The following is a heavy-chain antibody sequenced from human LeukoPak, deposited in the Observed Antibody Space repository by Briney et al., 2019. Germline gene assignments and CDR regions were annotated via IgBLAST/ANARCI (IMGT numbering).Heavy chain of an antibody. Sequence: GGSLRLSCVVSEFSVADNYMSWVRQAPGKGPEWVSVIYSDGTTYYADSVKGRFTISRDNSKNTVFLQMNSLRAEDTAVYYCARDSRQQLGPYFYYYGMDVWGQGTTVTVSS. CDR2: IYSDGTT. CDR3: ARDSRQQLGPYFYYYGMDV. CDR1: EFSVADNY. D-gene: IGHD6-13*01. V-gene: IGHV3-66*01. J-gene: IGHJ6*01.